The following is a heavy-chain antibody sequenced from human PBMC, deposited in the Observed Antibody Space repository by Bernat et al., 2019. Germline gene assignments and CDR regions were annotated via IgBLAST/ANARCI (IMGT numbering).Heavy chain of an antibody. CDR1: EFTFSSYG. CDR3: ARNSGNLLNHYYYGMDV. CDR2: IWYDGTNK. Sequence: QVQLVESGGGVVQPGRSLRLSCAASEFTFSSYGMHWVRQAPGKGLEWVAVIWYDGTNKYYADSVKGRFTISRDNSRNTLYLQMDSLGAEDTAVYYCARNSGNLLNHYYYGMDVWGRGTTVAVSS. V-gene: IGHV3-33*01. D-gene: IGHD3-10*01. J-gene: IGHJ6*02.